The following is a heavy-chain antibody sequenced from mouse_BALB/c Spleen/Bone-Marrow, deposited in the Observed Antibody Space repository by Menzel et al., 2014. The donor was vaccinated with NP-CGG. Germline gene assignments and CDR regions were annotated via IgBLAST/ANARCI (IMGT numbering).Heavy chain of an antibody. D-gene: IGHD2-2*01. J-gene: IGHJ4*01. CDR3: ARDGYDYAMDY. Sequence: QVQLQQSGPGLVAPSQSLSITCTVSGFSLTGYAVNWVRQPPEKGLEWLGMIWGDGSTDYNSALKSRLSISKDNSKSQVFLKMNSLQTDDTARYYCARDGYDYAMDYWGQGTSVTVSS. CDR2: IWGDGST. V-gene: IGHV2-6-7*01. CDR1: GFSLTGYA.